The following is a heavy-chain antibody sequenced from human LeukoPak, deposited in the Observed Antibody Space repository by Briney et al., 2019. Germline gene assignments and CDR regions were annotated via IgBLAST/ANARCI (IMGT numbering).Heavy chain of an antibody. D-gene: IGHD3-22*01. V-gene: IGHV1-69*04. J-gene: IGHJ6*02. CDR2: IIPILGIA. CDR3: ARDSGTRTYYYDSSGPGGMDV. CDR1: GGTFSSYA. Sequence: SVKASCKASGGTFSSYAISWVRQAPGQGLEWMGRIIPILGIANYAQKFQGRVTITADKSTSTAYMELSSLRSEDTAVYYCARDSGTRTYYYDSSGPGGMDVWGQGTTVTVSS.